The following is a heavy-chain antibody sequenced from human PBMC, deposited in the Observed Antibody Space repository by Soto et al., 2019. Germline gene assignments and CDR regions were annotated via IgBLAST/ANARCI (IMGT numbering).Heavy chain of an antibody. CDR3: AMYGSDIVLVPAATYYYDGMDV. D-gene: IGHD2-2*01. V-gene: IGHV1-18*01. J-gene: IGHJ6*01. Sequence: QVQLVQSGAEVKKPGASVKVSCKASGYTFTSYGICWVRQAPGQGLAWMGWISAYNGNTNYAQKLQGRVTMTTDTSTSRAYMELGSLRSGDTAVYYCAMYGSDIVLVPAATYYYDGMDVW. CDR2: ISAYNGNT. CDR1: GYTFTSYG.